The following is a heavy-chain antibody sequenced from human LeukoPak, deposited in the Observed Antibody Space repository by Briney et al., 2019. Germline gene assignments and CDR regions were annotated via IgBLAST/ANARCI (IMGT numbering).Heavy chain of an antibody. D-gene: IGHD2-2*01. CDR3: AKVYCISSSCYFSTFDY. J-gene: IGHJ4*02. V-gene: IGHV3-23*01. CDR1: GFTFSSYS. CDR2: ITVNGDST. Sequence: GGSLRLSCAASGFTFSSYSMNWVRQAPGKGLEWVSSITVNGDSTYYADSVKGRFTISRDNSKNTLYLHMNSPRAEDTAVYYCAKVYCISSSCYFSTFDYWGQGTLVTVSS.